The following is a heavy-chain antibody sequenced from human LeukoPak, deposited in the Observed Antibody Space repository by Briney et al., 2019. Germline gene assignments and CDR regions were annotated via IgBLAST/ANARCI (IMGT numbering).Heavy chain of an antibody. CDR1: GYTFTGYY. V-gene: IGHV1-2*02. CDR3: ARDLGRDSSGYVLDY. D-gene: IGHD3-22*01. J-gene: IGHJ4*02. CDR2: INSNSGDT. Sequence: ASVKVSCKASGYTFTGYYIHWVRQAPGQGLECMGWINSNSGDTNYAQKLQGRVTMTTDTSTSTAYMELRSLRSDDTAVYYCARDLGRDSSGYVLDYWGQGTLVTVSS.